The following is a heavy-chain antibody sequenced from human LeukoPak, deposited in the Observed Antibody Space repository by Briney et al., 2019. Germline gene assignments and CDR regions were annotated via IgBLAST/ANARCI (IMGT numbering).Heavy chain of an antibody. CDR3: AREVGGDYGSGTFFDL. J-gene: IGHJ4*02. V-gene: IGHV3-23*01. CDR2: ISGSGGSA. Sequence: GGSLRLSCAASGFTFSSFEMSWVRQAPGKGLEWVSAISGSGGSAYYADSVKGRFTISRDNSRNSLSLQMNSLRAEDTAVYYCAREVGGDYGSGTFFDLRGQGNMVTVSS. D-gene: IGHD3-10*01. CDR1: GFTFSSFE.